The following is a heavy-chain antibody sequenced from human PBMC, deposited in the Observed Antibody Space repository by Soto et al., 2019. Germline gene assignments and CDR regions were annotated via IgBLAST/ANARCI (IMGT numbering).Heavy chain of an antibody. V-gene: IGHV3-23*01. Sequence: GGSLRLSCAASGFMFSNYAMSWVRRAPGRGLEWVSALSITGAHYAYSVKGRFTISRDNSKTTLYLQMDSLRAEDTAVYYCAKGGGDSLRYGMDVWGQGTTVTVSS. CDR2: LSITGA. CDR3: AKGGGDSLRYGMDV. J-gene: IGHJ6*02. CDR1: GFMFSNYA. D-gene: IGHD2-21*02.